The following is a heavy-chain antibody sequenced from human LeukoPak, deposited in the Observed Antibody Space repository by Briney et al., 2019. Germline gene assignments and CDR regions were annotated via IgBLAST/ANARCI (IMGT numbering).Heavy chain of an antibody. CDR3: ARGGGGYLTNNWFDP. J-gene: IGHJ5*02. D-gene: IGHD1-1*01. V-gene: IGHV4-34*01. CDR1: GGSFSGYY. Sequence: SETLSLTCAVYGGSFSGYYWSWIRQPPGKGLEWIVEINHSGSTNYNPSLKSRVTISVDTSKNQFSLKLSSVTAADTAVYYCARGGGGYLTNNWFDPWGQGTLVTVSS. CDR2: INHSGST.